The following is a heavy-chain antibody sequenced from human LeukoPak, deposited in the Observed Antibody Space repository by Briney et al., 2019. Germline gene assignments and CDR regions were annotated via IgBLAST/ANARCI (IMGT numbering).Heavy chain of an antibody. D-gene: IGHD3-10*01. CDR2: INHSGST. CDR1: GGSISSSSYY. CDR3: ARGGVTLFDY. Sequence: SETLSLTCTVSGGSISSSSYYWSWIRQPPGKGLEWIGEINHSGSTNYNPSLKSRVTISVDTSKNQFSLKLSSVTAADTAVYYCARGGVTLFDYWGQGTLVTVSS. J-gene: IGHJ4*02. V-gene: IGHV4-39*07.